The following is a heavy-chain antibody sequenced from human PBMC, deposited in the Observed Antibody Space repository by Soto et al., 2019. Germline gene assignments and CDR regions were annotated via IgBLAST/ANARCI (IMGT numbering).Heavy chain of an antibody. J-gene: IGHJ6*02. D-gene: IGHD1-1*01. CDR1: GVSVSGSSC. V-gene: IGHV4-61*01. CDR3: ARGFLEVSGIMHMAV. Sequence: PSETLSLTCTVSGVSVSGSSCWTWIRQPPGKGLEWIGDIFHGGTTNYNPSLKSRVTMSVDKSNSQFSLYLQMGSLTAVDTAVYYCARGFLEVSGIMHMAVWGQGTTVTVSS. CDR2: IFHGGTT.